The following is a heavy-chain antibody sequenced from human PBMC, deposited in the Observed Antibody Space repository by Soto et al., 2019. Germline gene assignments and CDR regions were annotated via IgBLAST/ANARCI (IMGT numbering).Heavy chain of an antibody. Sequence: PSETLSLTCTVSGGSTDSLYWSWVRQPPGKGLEWIGYVSYSGSTTYNPSLKSRVTVSIDTSKNQFSLKLTSVTAADTAVYYCARQGYYDLLSGYYLFDYWGQGSLVTSPQ. CDR3: ARQGYYDLLSGYYLFDY. D-gene: IGHD3-3*01. CDR1: GGSTDSLY. CDR2: VSYSGST. V-gene: IGHV4-59*08. J-gene: IGHJ4*02.